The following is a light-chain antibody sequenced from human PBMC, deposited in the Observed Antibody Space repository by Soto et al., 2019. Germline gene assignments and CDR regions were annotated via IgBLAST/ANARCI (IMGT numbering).Light chain of an antibody. V-gene: IGLV1-40*01. CDR3: QSYDSSLRGSV. Sequence: VLTQPPSVSAAPGQTVTISCAGSSSNIGPGFDVHWYQQVSGTAPKLLIYGNSNRPSGVPDRFSGSRSGTSASLAITGLQPEDEADYYCQSYDSSLRGSVFGPGTKVTVL. J-gene: IGLJ1*01. CDR2: GNS. CDR1: SSNIGPGFD.